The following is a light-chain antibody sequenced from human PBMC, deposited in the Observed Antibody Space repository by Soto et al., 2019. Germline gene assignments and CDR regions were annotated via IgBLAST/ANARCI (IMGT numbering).Light chain of an antibody. Sequence: EIVLTQSPDTLSLSPGARATLSCRASQSVSSSYLAWYQQKPGQAPRLLIYGASSRATGIPDRFSGSGSGTDFTLTISRLEPEDFAVYYCQQYGSSPVTFGQGTKVDIK. J-gene: IGKJ1*01. CDR2: GAS. V-gene: IGKV3-20*01. CDR1: QSVSSSY. CDR3: QQYGSSPVT.